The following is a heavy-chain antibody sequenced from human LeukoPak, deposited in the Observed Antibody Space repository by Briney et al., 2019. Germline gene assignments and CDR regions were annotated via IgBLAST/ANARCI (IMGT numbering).Heavy chain of an antibody. CDR1: GFTFRSYW. J-gene: IGHJ4*02. V-gene: IGHV3-7*01. CDR2: IKQGGSEK. D-gene: IGHD3-9*01. CDR3: AREGLTFYDILTGYPALDY. Sequence: GGSLRLSCAASGFTFRSYWMSWVRQAPGKGLEWVANIKQGGSEKYYLDSVKGRFTISRDNAKNSLYLQMNSLRVEDTAVYYCAREGLTFYDILTGYPALDYWGQGTLVTVSS.